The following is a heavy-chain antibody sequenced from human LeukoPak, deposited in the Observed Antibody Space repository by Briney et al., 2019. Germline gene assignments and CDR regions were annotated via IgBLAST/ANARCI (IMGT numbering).Heavy chain of an antibody. V-gene: IGHV1-18*01. CDR2: ISAYNGNT. D-gene: IGHD6-19*01. CDR1: GYTFTSYG. Sequence: ASVKLSCKASGYTFTSYGISWVRQAPGQGLEWMGWISAYNGNTNYAQKLQGRVTMTTDTSTSTAYMELRSLRSDDTAVYYCAGSSSYSSGWYMIDYWGQGTLVTVSP. CDR3: AGSSSYSSGWYMIDY. J-gene: IGHJ4*02.